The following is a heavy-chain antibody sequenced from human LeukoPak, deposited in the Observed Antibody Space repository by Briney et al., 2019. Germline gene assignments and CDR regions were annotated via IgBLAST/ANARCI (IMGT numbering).Heavy chain of an antibody. V-gene: IGHV4-59*01. Sequence: SETLSLTCSVSGGSMTSYYWSWIRQPPGKGLEWIGYIYYSGSSKYNPSLESRVTISVDTSKNQFSLNLNSVTAADTAVYYCARGSYRYCGGDCYSYYFDYWGQGTLVTVSS. CDR2: IYYSGSS. CDR3: ARGSYRYCGGDCYSYYFDY. J-gene: IGHJ4*02. CDR1: GGSMTSYY. D-gene: IGHD2-21*02.